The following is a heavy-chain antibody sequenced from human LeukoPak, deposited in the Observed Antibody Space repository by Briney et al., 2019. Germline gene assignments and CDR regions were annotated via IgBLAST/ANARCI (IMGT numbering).Heavy chain of an antibody. D-gene: IGHD5-18*01. CDR2: IYHSGST. Sequence: SETLSLTCTVSGYSISSGYYWGWIRQPPGKGLEWIGSIYHSGSTYYNPFLKSRVTISVDTSKNQFSLKLSSVTAADTAVYYCARVLGIQLWSDAFDIWGQGTMVTVSS. J-gene: IGHJ3*02. CDR3: ARVLGIQLWSDAFDI. V-gene: IGHV4-38-2*02. CDR1: GYSISSGYY.